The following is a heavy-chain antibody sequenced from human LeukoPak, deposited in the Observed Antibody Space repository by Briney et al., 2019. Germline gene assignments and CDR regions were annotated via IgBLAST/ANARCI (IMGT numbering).Heavy chain of an antibody. CDR1: GGSISSGGYY. CDR2: IYYSGST. J-gene: IGHJ4*02. D-gene: IGHD5-24*01. V-gene: IGHV4-31*03. CDR3: ARVDGYIPHFDY. Sequence: KSSETLSLTCTVSGGSISSGGYYWSWIRQHPGKGLEWIGYIYYSGSTYYNPSLKSRVTISVDTSKNQFSLKLSSVTAADTAVYYCARVDGYIPHFDYRGQGTLVTVSS.